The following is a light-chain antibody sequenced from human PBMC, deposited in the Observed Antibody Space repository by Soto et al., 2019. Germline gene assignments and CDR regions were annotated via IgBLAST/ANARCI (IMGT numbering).Light chain of an antibody. J-gene: IGKJ1*01. Sequence: EVVLTQSPATLSLSPRERATLSCRASQNVRTFLDWYQQKPGQAPRLLIYGASNKATGIPARLSGSGSGTDFTNTISSLEPEDFGVYYCKQHSNLPPSTFVQGTMVEIQ. V-gene: IGKV3-11*01. CDR3: KQHSNLPPST. CDR1: QNVRTF. CDR2: GAS.